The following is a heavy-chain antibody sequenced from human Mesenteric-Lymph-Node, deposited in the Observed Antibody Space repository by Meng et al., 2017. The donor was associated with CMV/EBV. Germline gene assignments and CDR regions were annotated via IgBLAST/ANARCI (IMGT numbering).Heavy chain of an antibody. CDR1: GYTFTGYY. Sequence: SCRASGYTFTGYYMHWVRQAPGQGLGWMGWINPSSGGTNYAQKFQGRVTMTRDTSISTAYMELSRLRSDDTAVYYCARVDSSSFYFDYWGQGTLVTVSS. CDR3: ARVDSSSFYFDY. CDR2: INPSSGGT. D-gene: IGHD6-6*01. V-gene: IGHV1-2*02. J-gene: IGHJ4*02.